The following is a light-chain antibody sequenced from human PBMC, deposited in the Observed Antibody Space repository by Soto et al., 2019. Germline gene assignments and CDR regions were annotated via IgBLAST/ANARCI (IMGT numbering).Light chain of an antibody. CDR3: QQYGSSSWT. J-gene: IGKJ1*01. CDR2: GAS. V-gene: IGKV3-20*01. Sequence: EIVLTQSPGTLSLSPGERATLSCRASQSFSSSYLAWYQQKPGQAPRLLIYGASSRATGIPDRFSGSGSGTAFTLTSSRLEPEDFAVYYCQQYGSSSWTFGQGTKVEIK. CDR1: QSFSSSY.